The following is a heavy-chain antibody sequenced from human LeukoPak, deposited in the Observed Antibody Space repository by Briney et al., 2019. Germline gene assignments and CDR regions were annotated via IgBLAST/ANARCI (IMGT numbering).Heavy chain of an antibody. CDR3: AKGGDGYNAGYFDH. CDR1: GFTFSDSG. CDR2: ISHDGSDK. Sequence: GGSLRLSCAASGFTFSDSGMHWVRQAPGKGLEWVGVISHDGSDKFYADPVKGRFTTSRDNSKNTLYLQMTSLRAEDTAVYYCAKGGDGYNAGYFDHWGQGSLVTVSS. D-gene: IGHD5-24*01. V-gene: IGHV3-30*18. J-gene: IGHJ4*02.